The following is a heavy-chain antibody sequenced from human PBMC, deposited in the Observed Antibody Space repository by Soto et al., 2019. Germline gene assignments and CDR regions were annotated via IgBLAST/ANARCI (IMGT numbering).Heavy chain of an antibody. CDR1: GFTFNNYA. CDR3: AKGESSVSARDFDP. Sequence: DVQLLDSGGDLAQPGGSLRLSCEASGFTFNNYAIAWVRQAPGKGLEWVSGITSSGAAYYADAVKGRFTIYRDNSKNTLYLQMNSLRAEDTAVYYCAKGESSVSARDFDPWGQGTLVTVSS. D-gene: IGHD3-22*01. V-gene: IGHV3-23*01. CDR2: ITSSGAA. J-gene: IGHJ5*02.